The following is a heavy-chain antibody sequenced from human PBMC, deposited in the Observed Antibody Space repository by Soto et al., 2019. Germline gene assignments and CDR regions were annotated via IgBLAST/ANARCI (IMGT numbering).Heavy chain of an antibody. Sequence: GGSLRLSCAASGFTFSSYAMSWVRQAPGKGLEWVSAISGSGGSTYYADSVKGRFTISRDNSKNTLYLQMNSLRAEDTAVYYCAKGQFWSGYYPENYYYGMDVWGQGTTVTVSS. CDR1: GFTFSSYA. D-gene: IGHD3-3*01. CDR2: ISGSGGST. J-gene: IGHJ6*02. V-gene: IGHV3-23*01. CDR3: AKGQFWSGYYPENYYYGMDV.